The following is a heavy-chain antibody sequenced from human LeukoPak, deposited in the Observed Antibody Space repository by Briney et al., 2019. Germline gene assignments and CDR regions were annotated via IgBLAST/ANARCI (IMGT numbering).Heavy chain of an antibody. CDR3: ARSPESGGNVFDI. CDR1: GYTFSDHY. J-gene: IGHJ3*02. V-gene: IGHV3-72*01. D-gene: IGHD3-16*01. CDR2: MRNKANSYTT. Sequence: GGSLRLSCAASGYTFSDHYIDWVRQAPGKGLEWVGRMRNKANSYTTENAASVKGRLTLSRDDSKRLVFLQLNSLKIEDTAVYYCARSPESGGNVFDIWGQGTMVTVSS.